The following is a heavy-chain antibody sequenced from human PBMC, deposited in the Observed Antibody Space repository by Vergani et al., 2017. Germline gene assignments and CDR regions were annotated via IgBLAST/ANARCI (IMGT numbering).Heavy chain of an antibody. CDR1: GFTFGDYA. Sequence: EVQLAESGGGLVQPGRSLRLSCTGSGFTFGDYAMSWFRQAPGKGLEWVGFIRSKAYGGTTEYAASVKGRFTISRDNAKNSLYLQMNSLRAEDTAVYYCARETTVTTYGWFDPWGQGTLVTISS. CDR3: ARETTVTTYGWFDP. D-gene: IGHD4-17*01. V-gene: IGHV3-49*03. J-gene: IGHJ5*02. CDR2: IRSKAYGGTT.